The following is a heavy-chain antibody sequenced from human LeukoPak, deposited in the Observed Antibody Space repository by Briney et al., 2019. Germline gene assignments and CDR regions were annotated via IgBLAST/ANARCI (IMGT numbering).Heavy chain of an antibody. CDR1: GYTSTNYG. V-gene: IGHV1-18*01. CDR3: ARDQPRRWLDP. Sequence: ASVKVSCKASGYTSTNYGISWVRQAPGQGLEWMGWISIYNGNTNFAQKLQGRVTLTTDTSAGTVYMELRSLRSDDTAVYYCARDQPRRWLDPWGQGTLVTVSS. CDR2: ISIYNGNT. J-gene: IGHJ5*02.